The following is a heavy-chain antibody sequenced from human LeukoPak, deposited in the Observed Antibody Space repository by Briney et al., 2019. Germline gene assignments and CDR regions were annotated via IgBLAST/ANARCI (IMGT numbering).Heavy chain of an antibody. CDR1: GFTFSSYG. CDR2: SSSSSSTI. Sequence: PGGSLRLSCAAAGFTFSSYGMSWVRQAPGKGLEWVSYSSSSSSTIYYAGSVKGRFTISRDNAKNSLYLQLNSLRAEDTAVYYCARSLVVGATYPYHWGQGTLVTVSS. CDR3: ARSLVVGATYPYH. V-gene: IGHV3-48*01. J-gene: IGHJ5*02. D-gene: IGHD1-26*01.